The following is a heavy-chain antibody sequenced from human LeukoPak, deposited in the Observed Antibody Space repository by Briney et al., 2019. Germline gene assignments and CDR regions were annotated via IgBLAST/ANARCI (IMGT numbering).Heavy chain of an antibody. CDR3: ARAVGGTSQFDY. V-gene: IGHV1-46*01. Sequence: ASVKVSCKASGYTFTTYYLHWVRQAPGQGLEWVGIVNPSGGSTPYAQNFQGRVTMTRDTSTNTVYMELSSLRSEDTAVYYCARAVGGTSQFDYWGQGTLVTVSS. CDR2: VNPSGGST. CDR1: GYTFTTYY. J-gene: IGHJ4*02. D-gene: IGHD1-26*01.